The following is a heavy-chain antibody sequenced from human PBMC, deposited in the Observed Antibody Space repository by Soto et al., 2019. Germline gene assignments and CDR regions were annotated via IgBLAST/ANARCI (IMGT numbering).Heavy chain of an antibody. V-gene: IGHV3-7*01. CDR3: ARRIQRLVITWFDP. Sequence: GGSLRLSCAASGFTFRNYAMSWVRQAPGKGLEWVTNIKQDGSEKYYVDSVKGRFTISRDNAKNSLYLQMNSLRAEDTAVYYCARRIQRLVITWFDPWGQGTLVTVPQ. J-gene: IGHJ5*02. D-gene: IGHD3-9*01. CDR1: GFTFRNYA. CDR2: IKQDGSEK.